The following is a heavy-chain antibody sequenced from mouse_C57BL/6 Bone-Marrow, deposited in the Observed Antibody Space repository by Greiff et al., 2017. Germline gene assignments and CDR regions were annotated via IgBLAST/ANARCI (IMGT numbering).Heavy chain of an antibody. J-gene: IGHJ4*01. CDR1: GYTFTDYY. CDR3: ARGGLRRAMDY. Sequence: EVKLVESGPVLVKPGASVKMSCKASGYTFTDYYMNWVKQSHGKSLEWIGVINPYNGGTSYNQKFKGKATLTVDKSSSTAYMELNSLTSEDSAVYYCARGGLRRAMDYWGQGTSVTVSS. CDR2: INPYNGGT. V-gene: IGHV1-19*01. D-gene: IGHD1-1*01.